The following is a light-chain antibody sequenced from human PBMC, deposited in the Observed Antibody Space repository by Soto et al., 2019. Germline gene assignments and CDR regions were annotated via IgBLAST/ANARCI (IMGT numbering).Light chain of an antibody. CDR3: KSYAGSNNYG. V-gene: IGLV2-8*01. CDR1: KNDIGVYDF. Sequence: QSVLTQPPSASGSPGQSVTISCTGTKNDIGVYDFVSWYQHHPGKSPRLIIYEVVQRPSGVPDRFSASKSGNTASLTVSGLQAADEAEYFGKSYAGSNNYGIGSGT. J-gene: IGLJ1*01. CDR2: EVV.